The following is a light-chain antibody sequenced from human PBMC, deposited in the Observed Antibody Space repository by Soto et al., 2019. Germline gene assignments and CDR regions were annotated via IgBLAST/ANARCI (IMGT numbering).Light chain of an antibody. V-gene: IGLV2-23*02. J-gene: IGLJ3*02. CDR3: CSYAGTTTWV. Sequence: QSALTQPTSVSGSPGQSITISCTGTISDVGSHNFVSWYQQRPGKAPKLMIFEVTKRPSGVSNRFSASKSGNTASLTISGVQAEDEADYYCCSYAGTTTWVFGGGTKLTVL. CDR2: EVT. CDR1: ISDVGSHNF.